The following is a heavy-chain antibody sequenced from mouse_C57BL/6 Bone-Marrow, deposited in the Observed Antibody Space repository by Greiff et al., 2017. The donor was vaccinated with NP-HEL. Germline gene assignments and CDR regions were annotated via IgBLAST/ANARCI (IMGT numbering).Heavy chain of an antibody. V-gene: IGHV14-4*01. CDR2: IDPENGAT. CDR3: RGSHFDY. D-gene: IGHD1-1*01. CDR1: GFNIKDDY. J-gene: IGHJ2*01. Sequence: DVKLQESGAELVRPGASVKLSCTASGFNIKDDYMHWVKQRPEQGLEWIGWIDPENGATEYASKFQGKATITADTSSNTAYLQLSSLTSEDTAVYYCRGSHFDYWGQGTTLTVSS.